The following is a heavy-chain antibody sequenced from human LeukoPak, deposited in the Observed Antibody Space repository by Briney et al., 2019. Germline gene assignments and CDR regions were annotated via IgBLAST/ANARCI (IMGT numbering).Heavy chain of an antibody. CDR1: GFTFSSYA. Sequence: PGGSLRLSCAASGFTFSSYAMSWVRQPLGKGLEWVSAISGSGGTTYYADSVKGRFTISRDNSKNTLYLQMNSLRAEDSAVYYCAKGRGSSSWYPFDYWGQGTLVTVSS. CDR3: AKGRGSSSWYPFDY. J-gene: IGHJ4*02. V-gene: IGHV3-23*01. D-gene: IGHD6-13*01. CDR2: ISGSGGTT.